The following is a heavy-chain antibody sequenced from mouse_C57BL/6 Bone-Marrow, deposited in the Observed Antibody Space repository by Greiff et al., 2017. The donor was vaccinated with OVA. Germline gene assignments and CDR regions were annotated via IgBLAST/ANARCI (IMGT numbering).Heavy chain of an antibody. J-gene: IGHJ1*03. CDR3: AFITTVVPKYFDV. V-gene: IGHV1-81*01. Sequence: QVQLQQSGAELARPGASVKLSCKASGYTFTSYGISWVKQRTGQGLEWIGEIYPRSGNTYYNEKFKGKATLTADKSSSTAYMELRSLTSEDSAVYFCAFITTVVPKYFDVWGTGTTVTVSS. D-gene: IGHD1-1*01. CDR1: GYTFTSYG. CDR2: IYPRSGNT.